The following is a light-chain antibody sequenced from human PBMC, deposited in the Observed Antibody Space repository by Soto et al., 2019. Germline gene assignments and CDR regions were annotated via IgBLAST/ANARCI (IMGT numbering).Light chain of an antibody. CDR2: AAS. J-gene: IGKJ1*01. V-gene: IGKV1-39*01. Sequence: DIQMTQSPSSLSASLGDRGTITFRASQSISNYLNWYQQKPGKAPKLLIYAASSLQSGVPSRFSGSGSGTDFTLTISSLQPEDFATYYCQQSYSTPRTFGQGTKV. CDR3: QQSYSTPRT. CDR1: QSISNY.